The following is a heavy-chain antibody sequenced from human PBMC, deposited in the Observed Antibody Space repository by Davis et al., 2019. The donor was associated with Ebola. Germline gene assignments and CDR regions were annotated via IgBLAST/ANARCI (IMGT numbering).Heavy chain of an antibody. Sequence: GESLKISCAASGFTFDFYALSWVRQAPGKGLEWVSGTTLSGGSTYYADSVKGRFTISRDNSKNTLYLQMNSLRAEDTAVYYCAKDTLRSSYYYYGMDVWGKGTTVTVSS. CDR1: GFTFDFYA. D-gene: IGHD4-17*01. CDR3: AKDTLRSSYYYYGMDV. J-gene: IGHJ6*04. V-gene: IGHV3-23*01. CDR2: TTLSGGST.